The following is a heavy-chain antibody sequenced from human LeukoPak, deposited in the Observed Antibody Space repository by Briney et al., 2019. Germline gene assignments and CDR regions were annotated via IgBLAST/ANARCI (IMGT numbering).Heavy chain of an antibody. V-gene: IGHV3-7*04. J-gene: IGHJ4*02. D-gene: IGHD3-16*01. CDR3: ARGTYYYEF. Sequence: GGSLRLSCAASGFRFSDYGMQWVRQAPGKGLEWVAYMNQLGNEKNYLDSVKGRFTISRDNAKNSLYLQMTSLRAEDTAVYYCARGTYYYEFWGQGTLVTVSS. CDR2: MNQLGNEK. CDR1: GFRFSDYG.